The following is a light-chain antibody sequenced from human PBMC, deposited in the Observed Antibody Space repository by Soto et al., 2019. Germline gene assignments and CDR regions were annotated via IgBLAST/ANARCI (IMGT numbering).Light chain of an antibody. CDR3: QSYDSSLSGV. J-gene: IGLJ1*01. Sequence: QSVLTQAPSVSGAPGQGVTISCTRSSSNIGAGYDVHWYQQLPGTAPKLLIYGNSNRPSGVPDRFSGSKSGTSASLAITGLQAEDEADYYCQSYDSSLSGVFGSGTKVTVL. V-gene: IGLV1-40*01. CDR1: SSNIGAGYD. CDR2: GNS.